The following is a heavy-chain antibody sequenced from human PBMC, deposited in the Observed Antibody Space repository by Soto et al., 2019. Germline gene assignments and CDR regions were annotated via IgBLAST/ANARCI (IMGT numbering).Heavy chain of an antibody. CDR2: IWHDGGEK. CDR1: GFTLSDYG. J-gene: IGHJ4*02. V-gene: IGHV3-33*01. CDR3: ASDPGRVSPIAY. Sequence: QVQLVESGGGVVQPGRSLRLSCTASGFTLSDYGMHWVRQAPGKGLGWVAVIWHDGGEKYYADSVTGRFTISRDNSKNTVHLQLDSLGTEDTALSYCASDPGRVSPIAYWGPGTLVTVSS. D-gene: IGHD3-16*02.